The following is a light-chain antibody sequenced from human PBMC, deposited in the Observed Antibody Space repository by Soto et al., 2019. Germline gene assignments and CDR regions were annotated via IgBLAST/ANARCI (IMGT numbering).Light chain of an antibody. CDR3: QQYATSPLT. Sequence: EIVMTQSPDTLYVSPWDRATLSCRASESVTGSDVAWYQQKPGQAPRLLIYGVSGRATGIPDRFSGSGSGTHFTLTIRRLEPEDFAVYYCQQYATSPLTFGGGTKVDIK. J-gene: IGKJ4*01. CDR2: GVS. CDR1: ESVTGSD. V-gene: IGKV3-20*01.